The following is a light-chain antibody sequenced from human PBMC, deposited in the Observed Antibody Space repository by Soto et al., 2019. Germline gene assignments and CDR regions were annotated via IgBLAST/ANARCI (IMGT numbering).Light chain of an antibody. Sequence: EIVLTQSPAMLSVSPGGRATLSCRASQSIKTDVAWYQQKAGQPPRLLSYRASNRATGIPARFSGSGSGTEFSLTISRLQSEDCAFYCCQQYYTWPPKYTFGQGTKLEIK. V-gene: IGKV3-15*01. CDR1: QSIKTD. J-gene: IGKJ2*01. CDR3: QQYYTWPPKYT. CDR2: RAS.